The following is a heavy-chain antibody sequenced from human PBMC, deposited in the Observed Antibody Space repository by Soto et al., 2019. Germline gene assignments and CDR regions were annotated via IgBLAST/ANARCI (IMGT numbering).Heavy chain of an antibody. CDR1: GGSLGSYY. D-gene: IGHD4-4*01. Sequence: SATLSLTCNVSGGSLGSYYWSWIRQPPVKGLDWIGYVFYTGRANYNASLKSRVSISLDTSNYQFSLKLSSVTAADTAVYYCARDGDGRMTTNPYYYNGMDVWGPGTTVTVSS. CDR3: ARDGDGRMTTNPYYYNGMDV. J-gene: IGHJ6*02. CDR2: VFYTGRA. V-gene: IGHV4-59*01.